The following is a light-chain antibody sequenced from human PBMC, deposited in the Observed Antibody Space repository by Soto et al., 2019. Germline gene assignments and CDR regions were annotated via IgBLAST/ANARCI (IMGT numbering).Light chain of an antibody. CDR2: DVS. V-gene: IGLV2-11*01. CDR1: SSDVGGYNY. J-gene: IGLJ1*01. Sequence: QSVLTQPRSVSGSPGQSVTISCTGTSSDVGGYNYVSWYQQHPDKAPKLMIYDVSKRPSGVPDRFSGSKSGNTASLTISGLQAEDEADYYCCSYAGSYTFYGFGTGTKVTVL. CDR3: CSYAGSYTFYG.